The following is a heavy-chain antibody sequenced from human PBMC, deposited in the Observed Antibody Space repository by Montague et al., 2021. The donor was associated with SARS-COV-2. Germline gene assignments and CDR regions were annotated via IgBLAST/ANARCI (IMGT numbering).Heavy chain of an antibody. CDR1: GDSVASNSVA. D-gene: IGHD6-19*01. V-gene: IGHV6-1*01. J-gene: IGHJ4*02. CDR2: TYYRSKWYS. Sequence: CAISGDSVASNSVAWGWLRQSPSRDLEWLGRTYYRSKWYSDYAPSVRGRLTVNPDASKNEFSLELNYVTPEDTAVYYCVRYSGWFYFDFWGQGTLVTVSS. CDR3: VRYSGWFYFDF.